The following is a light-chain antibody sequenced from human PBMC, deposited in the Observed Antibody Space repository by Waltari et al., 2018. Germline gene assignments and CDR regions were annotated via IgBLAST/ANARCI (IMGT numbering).Light chain of an antibody. V-gene: IGLV3-25*03. Sequence: SYELTQPPSVSVSPGQTPTITCPGDLLPNQIAYWYQQRPGQPPFPLIYKDTERASGIPERFSGSTSGTTVTLTIAGVQAEDEADYFCQSVDVTALPFGGGTRLTVL. CDR2: KDT. CDR1: LLPNQI. J-gene: IGLJ2*01. CDR3: QSVDVTALP.